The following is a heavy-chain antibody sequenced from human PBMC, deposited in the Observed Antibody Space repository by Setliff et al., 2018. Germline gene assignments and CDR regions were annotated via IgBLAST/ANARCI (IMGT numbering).Heavy chain of an antibody. CDR1: TFTFSKYA. J-gene: IGHJ6*03. CDR3: AGTYNYYYYYMDV. V-gene: IGHV3-23*01. D-gene: IGHD4-4*01. Sequence: GGSLRLSCVASTFTFSKYAITWVRQAPGKGLEWVSSIGASGDRTYYADSVKGRFTISRDNSRNSLYLQMNSLRAEDTAVYYCAGTYNYYYYYMDVWGKGTTVTVS. CDR2: IGASGDRT.